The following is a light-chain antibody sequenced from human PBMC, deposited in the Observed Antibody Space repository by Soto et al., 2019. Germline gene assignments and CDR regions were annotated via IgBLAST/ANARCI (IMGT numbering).Light chain of an antibody. CDR1: QNIVNW. CDR2: KTS. CDR3: QQYDSHPMYS. Sequence: DILMTQSPSTLSASVGDRVTITCRARQNIVNWLAWYQQKPGKAPNLLIYKTSTLQRGVPSRFSGSGSGTEFTLTISSLQPDDFATYYCQQYDSHPMYSFGQGTKVEI. V-gene: IGKV1-5*03. J-gene: IGKJ2*01.